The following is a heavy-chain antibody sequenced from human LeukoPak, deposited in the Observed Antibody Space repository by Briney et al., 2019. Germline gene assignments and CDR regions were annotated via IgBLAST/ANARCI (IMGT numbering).Heavy chain of an antibody. J-gene: IGHJ6*03. V-gene: IGHV1-69*05. D-gene: IGHD2-21*02. CDR3: ARGGCGGDCYSRYYYYYMDV. CDR1: GGTFSSYA. Sequence: SVKVSCKASGGTFSSYAISWVRQAPGQGLEWMGGIIPIFGTANYAQKFQGRVTMTRDTSISTAYMELSRLRSDDTAVYYCARGGCGGDCYSRYYYYYMDVWGKGTTVTISS. CDR2: IIPIFGTA.